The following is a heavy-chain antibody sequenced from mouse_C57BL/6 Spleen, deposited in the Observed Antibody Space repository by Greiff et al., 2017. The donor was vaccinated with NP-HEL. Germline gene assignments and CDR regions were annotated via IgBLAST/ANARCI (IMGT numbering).Heavy chain of an antibody. CDR2: IDPEDGEP. J-gene: IGHJ2*01. CDR3: ARWGYSNDFDY. Sequence: VQLQQSGAELVKPGASVKLSCTASGFNIKDYYMPWVKQRTEQGLEWIGRIDPEDGEPKYAPKFQGKATITADTSSNTAYLQRSSLTSEDTAVYYCARWGYSNDFDYWGQGTTLTVSS. V-gene: IGHV14-2*01. D-gene: IGHD2-5*01. CDR1: GFNIKDYY.